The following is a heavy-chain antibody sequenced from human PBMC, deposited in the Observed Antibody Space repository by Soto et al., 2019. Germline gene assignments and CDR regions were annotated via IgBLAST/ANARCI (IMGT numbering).Heavy chain of an antibody. CDR2: ISNYNGNT. J-gene: IGHJ4*02. D-gene: IGHD4-17*01. V-gene: IGHV1-18*04. CDR1: GYTFTSYA. Sequence: QVQLVQSGAEVKRPGASVKVSCKASGYTFTSYAFSWVRQAPGQGLEWMGWISNYNGNTNYAQKLQGRVTMTTDTSTSTAYMELRSLRSVDTAVYFCARAEGTTSDFDYWGQGTLVTVSS. CDR3: ARAEGTTSDFDY.